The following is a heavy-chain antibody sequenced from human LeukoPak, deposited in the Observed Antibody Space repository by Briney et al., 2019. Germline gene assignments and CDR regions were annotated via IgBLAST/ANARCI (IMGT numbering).Heavy chain of an antibody. D-gene: IGHD2-15*01. V-gene: IGHV1-18*01. CDR2: ISTYNGNT. CDR1: GYTFTSYG. J-gene: IGHJ6*02. CDR3: GRSIVVVVAATFGGVDV. Sequence: GASVKVSCKASGYTFTSYGISWVRQAPGQGLEWMGWISTYNGNTNYARKLQGRVTMTTDTSTSTAYMELRSLRSDDTAVYYCGRSIVVVVAATFGGVDVWGQGTTVTVSS.